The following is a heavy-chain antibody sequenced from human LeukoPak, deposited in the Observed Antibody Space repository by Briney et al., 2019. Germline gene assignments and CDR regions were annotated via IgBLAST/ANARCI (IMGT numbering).Heavy chain of an antibody. CDR1: GGSISSGSYY. J-gene: IGHJ4*02. CDR2: IYTSGST. D-gene: IGHD2-2*01. Sequence: SETLSLTCTVSGGSISSGSYYWSWIRQPAGKGLEWIGRIYTSGSTNYNPSLKSRVTISVDTSKNQFSLKLSSVTAADTAVYYCARDVIPIGYADYWGQGTLVTVSS. CDR3: ARDVIPIGYADY. V-gene: IGHV4-61*02.